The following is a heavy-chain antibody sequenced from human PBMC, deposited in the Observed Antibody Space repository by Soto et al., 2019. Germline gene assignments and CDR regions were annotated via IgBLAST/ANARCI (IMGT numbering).Heavy chain of an antibody. CDR1: GGAISSYY. CDR2: IYYSGST. Sequence: PSETLSLTCAVSGGAISSYYWSWIRQPPGKGLEWIGYIYYSGSTNYNPSLKSRVTISVDTSKNQFSLKLSSVTAADTAVYYCARVPTTVRYDWFDPWGQGTLVTVSS. V-gene: IGHV4-59*01. D-gene: IGHD4-17*01. J-gene: IGHJ5*02. CDR3: ARVPTTVRYDWFDP.